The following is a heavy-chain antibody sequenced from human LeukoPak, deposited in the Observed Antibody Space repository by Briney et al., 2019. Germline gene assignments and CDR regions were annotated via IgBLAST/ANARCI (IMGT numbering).Heavy chain of an antibody. D-gene: IGHD3-22*01. V-gene: IGHV4-38-2*02. CDR2: IYHSGST. CDR1: GYSISSGYY. J-gene: IGHJ4*02. Sequence: SETLSLTRTVSGYSISSGYYWGWIRQPPGMGLEWIGSIYHSGSTYYNPSLKSRVTISVDTSKNQFSLKLSSVTAADTAVYYCAREDYYDSSGPWIDYWGQGTLVTVSS. CDR3: AREDYYDSSGPWIDY.